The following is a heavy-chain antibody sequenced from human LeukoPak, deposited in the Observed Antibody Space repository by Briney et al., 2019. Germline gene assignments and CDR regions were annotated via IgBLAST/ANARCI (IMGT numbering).Heavy chain of an antibody. V-gene: IGHV4-39*01. CDR1: GGSISSSSYY. J-gene: IGHJ4*02. Sequence: PSETLSLTCTVSGGSISSSSYYWGWIRQPPGKGLEWIGSIYYSGSTYYNPSLKSRVTISVDTSKNQFSLKLSSVTAADTAVYYCASLPVTVVAQGNYWGQGTLVTVSS. D-gene: IGHD2-15*01. CDR2: IYYSGST. CDR3: ASLPVTVVAQGNY.